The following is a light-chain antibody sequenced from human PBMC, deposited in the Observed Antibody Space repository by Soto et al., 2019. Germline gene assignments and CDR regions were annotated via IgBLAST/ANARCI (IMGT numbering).Light chain of an antibody. CDR1: QSVSINY. J-gene: IGKJ1*01. V-gene: IGKV3-20*01. Sequence: ELLSLRSPGTRSFSPGDSAPPSCLSSQSVSINYLAWYQQKPGQAPRLLIYGASSRATGIQDRFSGSGSGTDFTLTISRLEPEDFAVYYCQKYGTSIWTLGHGHQVDIK. CDR2: GAS. CDR3: QKYGTSIWT.